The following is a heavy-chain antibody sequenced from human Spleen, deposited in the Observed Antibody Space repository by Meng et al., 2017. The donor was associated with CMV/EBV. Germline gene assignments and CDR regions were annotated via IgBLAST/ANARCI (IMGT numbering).Heavy chain of an antibody. Sequence: GESLKISCAASGFTVSRRYMIWVRQAPGQGLEWVSVIYSGGSTYYADSVKGRFTISRDNYKNTLYLQTNILRAEDTAVYYCARGVVVAGTPQGPGYFYGMDVWGQGTTVTSP. CDR2: IYSGGST. J-gene: IGHJ6*02. D-gene: IGHD6-19*01. V-gene: IGHV3-53*01. CDR3: ARGVVVAGTPQGPGYFYGMDV. CDR1: GFTVSRRY.